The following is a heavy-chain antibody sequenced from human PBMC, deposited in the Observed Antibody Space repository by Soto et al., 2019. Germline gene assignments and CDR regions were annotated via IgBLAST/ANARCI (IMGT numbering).Heavy chain of an antibody. CDR2: IYYSGST. CDR3: ARVIAVAKHNWFAP. Sequence: QQHKIGPRTSTPSETLSLTCTVSGGSISSYYWSWIRQPPGKGLEWIGYIYYSGSTNYNPSLKSRVTISVDTSKNQFSLKLSSVTAADTAVYYCARVIAVAKHNWFAPWGQGTLVPVSS. V-gene: IGHV4-59*12. J-gene: IGHJ5*02. D-gene: IGHD6-19*01. CDR1: GGSISSYY.